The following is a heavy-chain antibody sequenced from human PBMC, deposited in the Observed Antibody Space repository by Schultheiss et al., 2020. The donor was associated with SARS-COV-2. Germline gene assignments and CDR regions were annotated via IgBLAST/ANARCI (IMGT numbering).Heavy chain of an antibody. CDR3: VSTSITIFGVVDY. J-gene: IGHJ4*02. V-gene: IGHV3-21*01. CDR1: GFTFSSYS. CDR2: ISSSSSYI. D-gene: IGHD3-3*01. Sequence: GGSLRLSCAASGFTFSSYSMNWVRQAPGKGLEWVSSISSSSSYIYYADSVKGRFTISRDNAKNSLYLQMNSLRPEDMAVYYCVSTSITIFGVVDYWGQGTLVTVSS.